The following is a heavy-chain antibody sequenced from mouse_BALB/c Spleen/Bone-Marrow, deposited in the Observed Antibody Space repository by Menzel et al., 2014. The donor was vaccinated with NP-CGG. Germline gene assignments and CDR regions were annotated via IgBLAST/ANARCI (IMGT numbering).Heavy chain of an antibody. CDR2: IRSKSDNYAT. Sequence: EVQVVESDGGLVQPKGSLKLSCAASGFTFNTYAMNWVRQAPGKGLEWVARIRSKSDNYATYYADSVKDRFTISRDDSQGMLYLQMNNLKTEDTAMYYCVRHLGAFYAMDYWGQGTSVTVSS. V-gene: IGHV10-1*02. CDR1: GFTFNTYA. J-gene: IGHJ4*01. D-gene: IGHD4-1*01. CDR3: VRHLGAFYAMDY.